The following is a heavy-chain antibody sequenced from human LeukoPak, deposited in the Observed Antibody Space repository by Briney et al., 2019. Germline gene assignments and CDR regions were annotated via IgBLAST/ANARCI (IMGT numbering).Heavy chain of an antibody. V-gene: IGHV3-23*01. CDR3: AKVKGLWFSYGMDV. D-gene: IGHD5-18*01. CDR1: GFTFSSYA. J-gene: IGHJ6*02. CDR2: ISGSGGST. Sequence: PGASLRLSCVASGFTFSSYALSWVRQAPGKGLEWVSAISGSGGSTYYADSVKGRFTISRDNSKNTLYLQMNSLRAEDTAVYYCAKVKGLWFSYGMDVWGQGTTVTVSS.